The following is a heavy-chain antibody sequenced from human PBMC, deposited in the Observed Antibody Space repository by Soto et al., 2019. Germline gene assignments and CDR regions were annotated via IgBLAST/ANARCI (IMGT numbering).Heavy chain of an antibody. CDR2: VYYSRNSGST. J-gene: IGHJ6*02. CDR3: ARTRTVAYYYGMDV. D-gene: IGHD4-4*01. Sequence: LSLTCTVSGGSISSSTYYWGWIRQSPGRGLEWIGSVYYSRNSGSTYYNPSLKSRVTVSVDTSKNQFSLKLSSVTAADTAVYFCARTRTVAYYYGMDVWGQGTTVTVSS. CDR1: GGSISSSTYY. V-gene: IGHV4-39*01.